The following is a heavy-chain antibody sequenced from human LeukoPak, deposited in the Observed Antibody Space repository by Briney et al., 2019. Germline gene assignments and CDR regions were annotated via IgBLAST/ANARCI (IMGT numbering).Heavy chain of an antibody. Sequence: HGESLKISCQGSGYRFVNFWIGWVRQTPGRGLEWMGIIYPHDSDTRYSPSFQGQVTISADKSISTAFLQWSSLKASDTAMYFCARLATGHSFDFWGQGTLVIVSS. J-gene: IGHJ4*02. CDR2: IYPHDSDT. CDR3: ARLATGHSFDF. V-gene: IGHV5-51*01. CDR1: GYRFVNFW.